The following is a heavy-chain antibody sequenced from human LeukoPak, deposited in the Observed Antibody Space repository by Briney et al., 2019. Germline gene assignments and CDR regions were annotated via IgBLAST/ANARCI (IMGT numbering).Heavy chain of an antibody. CDR2: IWYDGSNK. J-gene: IGHJ4*02. Sequence: PGRSLRLSCAASGFTFSSYGMHWVRQAPGKGLEGVAVIWYDGSNKYYADSVKGRFTISRDNSKNTLYLQMNSLRAEDTAVYYCARDPSLGYFDYCGQGTLVT. CDR3: ARDPSLGYFDY. V-gene: IGHV3-33*01. CDR1: GFTFSSYG.